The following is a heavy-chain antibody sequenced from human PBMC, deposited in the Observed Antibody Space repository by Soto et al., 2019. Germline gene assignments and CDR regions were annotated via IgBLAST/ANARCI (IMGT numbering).Heavy chain of an antibody. Sequence: QVQLVQSGGEVKKPGSSVKVSCKASGGTFSSYAISWVRQAPGQGLEWMGGIIPIFGTANYAQKFQGRVTITADESTSTAYMELSSLRSEDTAVYYCARDYYDSSGLVYYGMDVWGQGTTVTVSS. J-gene: IGHJ6*02. D-gene: IGHD3-22*01. CDR3: ARDYYDSSGLVYYGMDV. CDR1: GGTFSSYA. V-gene: IGHV1-69*01. CDR2: IIPIFGTA.